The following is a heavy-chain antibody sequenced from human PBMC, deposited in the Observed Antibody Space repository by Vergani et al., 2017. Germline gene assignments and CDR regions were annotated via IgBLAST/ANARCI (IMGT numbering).Heavy chain of an antibody. CDR1: GYTFTSYG. Sequence: QVQLVQSGAEVKKPGASVKVSCKASGYTFTSYGISWVRQAPGQGIEWMGWISAYNGNTNYAQKLQGRVTMTTDTSTSTAYMELRSLRSDDTAVYYCATCRYCSSTSCYGAFDICGQGTMVTVSS. CDR3: ATCRYCSSTSCYGAFDI. J-gene: IGHJ3*02. V-gene: IGHV1-18*01. D-gene: IGHD2-2*01. CDR2: ISAYNGNT.